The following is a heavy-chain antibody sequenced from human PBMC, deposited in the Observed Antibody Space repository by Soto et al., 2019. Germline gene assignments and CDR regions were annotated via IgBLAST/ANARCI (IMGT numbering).Heavy chain of an antibody. CDR2: ISYDGSNK. J-gene: IGHJ6*02. CDR1: GFTFSSYA. V-gene: IGHV3-30-3*01. D-gene: IGHD4-17*01. CDR3: ARAHYYGDSYYYYYGMDV. Sequence: GGSLRLSCAASGFTFSSYAMHWVRQAPGKGLEWVAVISYDGSNKYYADSVKGRFTISRDNSKNTLYLQMNSLGAEDTAVYYCARAHYYGDSYYYYYGMDVWGQGTTVTVSS.